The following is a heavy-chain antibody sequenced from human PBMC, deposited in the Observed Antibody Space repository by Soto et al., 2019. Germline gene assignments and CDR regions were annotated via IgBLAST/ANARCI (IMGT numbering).Heavy chain of an antibody. V-gene: IGHV3-64D*08. CDR3: VKGCHFNLDWLLLEAPSY. D-gene: IGHD3-9*01. CDR1: GFTFSSYA. Sequence: GGSLRLSCSASGFTFSSYAMHWVRQAPGKGLEYVSAISSNGGSTYYADSVKGRFTISRDNSKNTLYLQMSSLRAEDTAVYYCVKGCHFNLDWLLLEAPSYWGQGTLVTVSS. CDR2: ISSNGGST. J-gene: IGHJ4*02.